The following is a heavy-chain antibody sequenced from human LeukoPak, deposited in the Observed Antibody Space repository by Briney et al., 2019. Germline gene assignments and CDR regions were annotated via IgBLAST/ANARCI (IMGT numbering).Heavy chain of an antibody. CDR2: IIPILGIA. Sequence: ASVKVSCKASGYTFTSYDINWVRQATGQGLEWMGRIIPILGIANYAQKFQGRVTITADKSTSTAYMELSSLRSEDTAVYYCARFTYYYDSSGYVRGEYFQHWGQGTLVTVSS. J-gene: IGHJ1*01. V-gene: IGHV1-69*04. CDR1: GYTFTSYD. D-gene: IGHD3-22*01. CDR3: ARFTYYYDSSGYVRGEYFQH.